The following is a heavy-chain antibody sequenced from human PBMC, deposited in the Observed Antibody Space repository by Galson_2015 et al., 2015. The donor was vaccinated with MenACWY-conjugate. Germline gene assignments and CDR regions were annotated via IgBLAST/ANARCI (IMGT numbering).Heavy chain of an antibody. D-gene: IGHD3-9*01. CDR2: MNPNSGNT. CDR1: GYTFTSYD. V-gene: IGHV1-8*01. J-gene: IGHJ6*03. Sequence: SVKVSCKASGYTFTSYDINWVRQATGQGLEWMGWMNPNSGNTGYAQKFQGRVTMTRNTSISTAYMELSSLGSEDTAVYYCARGGDYDILTGRYYYYMDVWGKGTTVTVSS. CDR3: ARGGDYDILTGRYYYYMDV.